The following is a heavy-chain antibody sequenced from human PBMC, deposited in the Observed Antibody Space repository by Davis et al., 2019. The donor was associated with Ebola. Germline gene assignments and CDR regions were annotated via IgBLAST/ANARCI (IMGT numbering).Heavy chain of an antibody. V-gene: IGHV3-30*04. Sequence: GESLKIPCAASGFTFSSYAMHRVRQAPGKGLEWVAVISYDGSNKYYADSVKGRFTISRDNSKNTLYLQMNSLRAEDTAVYYCAKDKSSSWMWYFDLWGRGTLVTVSS. CDR1: GFTFSSYA. CDR2: ISYDGSNK. CDR3: AKDKSSSWMWYFDL. J-gene: IGHJ2*01. D-gene: IGHD6-13*01.